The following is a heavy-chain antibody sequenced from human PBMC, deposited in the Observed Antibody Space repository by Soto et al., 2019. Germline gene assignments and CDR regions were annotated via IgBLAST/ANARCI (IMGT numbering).Heavy chain of an antibody. CDR2: IYYRGST. D-gene: IGHD5-18*01. J-gene: IGHJ4*02. V-gene: IGHV4-59*01. Sequence: QVQLQESGPGLVKPSETLSLTYIVSGGSISSYYWSWIRQPPGKGLEWIGYIYYRGSTNYNPSLKSRVTISVDTSKNQFSLKLSSVTAADTAVYYCARVLSGYSYGPFDYWGQGTLVTVSS. CDR3: ARVLSGYSYGPFDY. CDR1: GGSISSYY.